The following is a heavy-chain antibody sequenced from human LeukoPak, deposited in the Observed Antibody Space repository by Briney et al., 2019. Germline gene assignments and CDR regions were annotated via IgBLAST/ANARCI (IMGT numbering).Heavy chain of an antibody. V-gene: IGHV3-23*01. Sequence: PGGSLRLSCAASGFTFSSYAMSWVRQAPGKGLEWVSSISGSGGNTYYADSVKGRFTISRDNSKNTLYLQMNSLRAEDTAVYYCARDRDGFRDWGQGTLVTVSS. CDR3: ARDRDGFRD. D-gene: IGHD5-24*01. J-gene: IGHJ4*02. CDR2: ISGSGGNT. CDR1: GFTFSSYA.